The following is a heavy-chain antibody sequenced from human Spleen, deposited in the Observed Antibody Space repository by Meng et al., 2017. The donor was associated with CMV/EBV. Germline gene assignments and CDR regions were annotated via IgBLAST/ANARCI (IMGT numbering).Heavy chain of an antibody. CDR2: IKQDGSEK. CDR3: ARGYRVPLAY. J-gene: IGHJ4*02. Sequence: GESLKISCAASGFTVSSNYMSWVRQAPGKGLEWVANIKQDGSEKYYVDSVKGRFTISRDNAKNSLYLQMNSLRAEDTAVYYCARGYRVPLAYWGQGTLVTVSS. D-gene: IGHD3-16*02. CDR1: GFTVSSNY. V-gene: IGHV3-7*01.